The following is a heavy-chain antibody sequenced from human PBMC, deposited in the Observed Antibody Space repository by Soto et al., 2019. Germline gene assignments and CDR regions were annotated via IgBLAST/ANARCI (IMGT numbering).Heavy chain of an antibody. CDR1: GFTFSSYA. CDR3: AKEGRYYYGSGSYSNYGMDV. CDR2: ISGSGGST. J-gene: IGHJ6*02. Sequence: GRSLRPSCAASGFTFSSYAMSWVRQAPGKGLEWVSAISGSGGSTYYADSVKGRFTISRDNSKNTLYLQMNSLRAEDTAVYYCAKEGRYYYGSGSYSNYGMDVCGQGTTVTVSS. V-gene: IGHV3-23*01. D-gene: IGHD3-10*01.